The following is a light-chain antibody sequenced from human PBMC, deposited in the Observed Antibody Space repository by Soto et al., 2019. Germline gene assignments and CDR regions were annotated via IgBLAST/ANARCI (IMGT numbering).Light chain of an antibody. V-gene: IGLV3-21*02. CDR1: NIGSKS. J-gene: IGLJ2*01. CDR2: ADS. CDR3: HVWDISGDQVV. Sequence: SYELTQPPPVSVAPGQTTTFTCGADNIGSKSVHWYQKKPGQAPLLVVFADSDRPPGIPARFSAFNSGNTAILTISMVEDGDEADYYCHVWDISGDQVVFGGGTKLTVL.